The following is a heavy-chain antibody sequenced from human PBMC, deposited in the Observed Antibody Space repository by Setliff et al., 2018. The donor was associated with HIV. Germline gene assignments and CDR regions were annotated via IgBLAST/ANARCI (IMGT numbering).Heavy chain of an antibody. CDR1: GGSFSGYY. Sequence: SETLSLTCAVYGGSFSGYYWTWIRQSPGRGLEWIGEIIHSGGTNYNRSLKSRVTISVDTSKNQFSLNLSSVTAADTAVYYCARGGLGVVGAIDYWSQGTLVTVLL. D-gene: IGHD2-15*01. CDR3: ARGGLGVVGAIDY. CDR2: IIHSGGT. J-gene: IGHJ4*02. V-gene: IGHV4-34*01.